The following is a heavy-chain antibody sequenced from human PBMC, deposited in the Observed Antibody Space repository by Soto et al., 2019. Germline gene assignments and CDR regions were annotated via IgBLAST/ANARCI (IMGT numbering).Heavy chain of an antibody. V-gene: IGHV4-39*01. CDR2: IYYSGST. CDR1: GDSISSSSYY. J-gene: IGHJ4*02. D-gene: IGHD1-1*01. Sequence: GTPDLTCTVSGDSISSSSYYWGWIRQPPGKGLEWIGSIYYSGSTYYNPSLKSRVTISVDTSKNQFSLKLSSVTAADTAVYYSARPRSRWVQCFDYWRQG. CDR3: ARPRSRWVQCFDY.